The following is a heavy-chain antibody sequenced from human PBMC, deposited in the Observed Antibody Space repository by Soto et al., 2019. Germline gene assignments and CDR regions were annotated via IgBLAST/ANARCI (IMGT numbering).Heavy chain of an antibody. D-gene: IGHD2-2*01. J-gene: IGHJ4*02. Sequence: SEPLSLRSSVEGGTWISIGRYRVGKRKRAEMGLEWIGSIYYSGSTHYPPSLKSRVTISVDTSKNQFSLKLRSGSAADTVVYSCARGALYCITTCCYGEFDYWGQGTVVTVSS. CDR1: GGTWISIGRY. CDR2: IYYSGST. V-gene: IGHV4-39*01. CDR3: ARGALYCITTCCYGEFDY.